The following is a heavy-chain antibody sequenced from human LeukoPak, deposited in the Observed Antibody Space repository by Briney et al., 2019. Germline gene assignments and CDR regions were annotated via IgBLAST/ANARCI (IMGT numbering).Heavy chain of an antibody. Sequence: GRSLRLSCAASGFTFSAYWMSWVRQAPGKGLEWVAHIKGDGSEKYSVDSAKGRFTISRDNAKSSLYLQMNSLRAEDTALYYCASGGFGYVYFDHSGQGSLVTVSS. CDR3: ASGGFGYVYFDH. D-gene: IGHD2-8*01. J-gene: IGHJ4*02. V-gene: IGHV3-7*01. CDR1: GFTFSAYW. CDR2: IKGDGSEK.